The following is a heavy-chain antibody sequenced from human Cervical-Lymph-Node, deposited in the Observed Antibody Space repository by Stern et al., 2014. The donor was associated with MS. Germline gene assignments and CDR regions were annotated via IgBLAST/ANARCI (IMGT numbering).Heavy chain of an antibody. CDR3: ANPLPYAN. V-gene: IGHV1-46*03. CDR2: VNPTDGRT. CDR1: GDTFANYP. J-gene: IGHJ1*01. Sequence: MQLVESGAEVKKPGASVKVSCKASGDTFANYPIHWLRQAPGQGPVWIGLVNPTDGRTTYAQTFQGRVTMTRDTSTRTVYMELSSLRAEDTAMYFCANPLPYANWGQGTRVTVSS. D-gene: IGHD4-17*01.